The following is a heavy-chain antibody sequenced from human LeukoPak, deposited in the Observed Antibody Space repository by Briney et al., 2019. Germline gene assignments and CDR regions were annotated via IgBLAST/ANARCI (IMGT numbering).Heavy chain of an antibody. CDR2: IYYSGST. Sequence: PSETLSLTCTVSGGSISSSTYYWGWIRRPPGKGLEWIGSIYYSGSTYYNPSLKSRVTISVDKSENQFSLKMSSVTAADTAVYYCARVGIYYYGSVALDAFDIWGQGTMVAVSS. V-gene: IGHV4-39*07. CDR3: ARVGIYYYGSVALDAFDI. J-gene: IGHJ3*02. D-gene: IGHD3-10*01. CDR1: GGSISSSTYY.